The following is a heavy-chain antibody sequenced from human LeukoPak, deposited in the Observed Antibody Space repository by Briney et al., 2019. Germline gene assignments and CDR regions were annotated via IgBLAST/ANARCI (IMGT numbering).Heavy chain of an antibody. D-gene: IGHD4-11*01. V-gene: IGHV3-7*01. CDR3: ARGVYSPDY. J-gene: IGHJ4*02. CDR1: GFTFSSYW. CDR2: IREDGSEI. Sequence: GGSLRLSCAASGFTFSSYWMTWVRQAPGKGLEWVANIREDGSEIYYVASVRGRFTISRDNAKSSLFLQMNSLRAEDTAVYYCARGVYSPDYRGQGTLVTVSS.